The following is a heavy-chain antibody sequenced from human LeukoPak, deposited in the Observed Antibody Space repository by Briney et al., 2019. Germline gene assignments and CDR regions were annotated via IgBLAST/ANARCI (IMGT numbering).Heavy chain of an antibody. CDR1: GYTFISYD. CDR3: ARRGYSYGQVYYYYYMDV. J-gene: IGHJ6*03. CDR2: MNPNSGNT. V-gene: IGHV1-8*03. D-gene: IGHD5-18*01. Sequence: ASVKVSCKASGYTFISYDINWVRQATGQGLEWMGWMNPNSGNTGYAQKFQGRVTITRNTSISTAYMELSSLRSEDTAVYYCARRGYSYGQVYYYYYMDVWDKGTTVTVSS.